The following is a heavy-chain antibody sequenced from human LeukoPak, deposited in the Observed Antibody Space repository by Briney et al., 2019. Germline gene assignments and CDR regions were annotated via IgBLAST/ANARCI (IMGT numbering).Heavy chain of an antibody. J-gene: IGHJ4*02. D-gene: IGHD1-26*01. CDR1: GGSISGYY. CDR3: TRGGISGSYN. CDR2: IYYSGST. Sequence: SETLSLTCTVSGGSISGYYWSWIRQPPGKGLEWIGYIYYSGSTNYNPSLKSRVTISVDTSKNQFSLRLNSVTAADTAVYYCTRGGISGSYNWGQGTLVTVS. V-gene: IGHV4-59*01.